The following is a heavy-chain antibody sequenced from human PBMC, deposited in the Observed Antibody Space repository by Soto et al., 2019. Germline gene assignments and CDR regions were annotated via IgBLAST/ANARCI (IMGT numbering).Heavy chain of an antibody. J-gene: IGHJ4*02. CDR2: IFYIGST. Sequence: QVQLQESGPGLVKPSQTLSPTCTVSGDSFTIGTYYWTWVRQHPGKGLEWIGYIFYIGSTYYNPSLQSRVTMSIDRSKKQFSLELRSVTAADTAVYFCARGVKYFDSWGPGTLVTVSS. CDR3: ARGVKYFDS. V-gene: IGHV4-31*03. CDR1: GDSFTIGTYY.